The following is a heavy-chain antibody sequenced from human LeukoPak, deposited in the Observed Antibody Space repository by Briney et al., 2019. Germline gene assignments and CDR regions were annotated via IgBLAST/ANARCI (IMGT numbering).Heavy chain of an antibody. V-gene: IGHV3-73*01. CDR3: AKDYTYYYGSGSYYG. Sequence: GGSLRLSCAASGFSFSDSGMHWVRQASGKGLEWVGHIRSKADSYATVYAASVKGRFTITRDDSENTAYLQMNSLKTEDTAVYYCAKDYTYYYGSGSYYGWGQGTLVTVSS. CDR2: IRSKADSYAT. J-gene: IGHJ4*02. D-gene: IGHD3-10*01. CDR1: GFSFSDSG.